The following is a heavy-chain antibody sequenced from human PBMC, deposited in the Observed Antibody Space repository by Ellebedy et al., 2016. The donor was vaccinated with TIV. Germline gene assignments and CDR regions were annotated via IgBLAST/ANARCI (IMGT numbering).Heavy chain of an antibody. CDR1: GFTFSSYW. V-gene: IGHV4-39*01. J-gene: IGHJ6*02. CDR3: ARLPHMDV. Sequence: MPGGSLRLSCAASGFTFSSYWMSWVRQAPGKGLEWIGSIYYSGSTYYNPSLKSRVTISVDTSKNQFSLKLSSVTAADTAVYYCARLPHMDVWGQGTTVTVSS. CDR2: IYYSGST.